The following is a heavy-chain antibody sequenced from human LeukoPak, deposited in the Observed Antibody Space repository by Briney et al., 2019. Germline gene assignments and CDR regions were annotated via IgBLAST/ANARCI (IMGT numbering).Heavy chain of an antibody. D-gene: IGHD6-19*01. V-gene: IGHV1-46*01. CDR3: ATGYSSGWYGFWDY. Sequence: ASVKVSCKASGYTFTSYYMHWVRQAPGQGLEWMGLINPTGGSTGYAQKFQGRVTMTEDTSTDTAYMELSSLRSEDTAVYYCATGYSSGWYGFWDYWGQGTLVTVSS. CDR1: GYTFTSYY. J-gene: IGHJ4*02. CDR2: INPTGGST.